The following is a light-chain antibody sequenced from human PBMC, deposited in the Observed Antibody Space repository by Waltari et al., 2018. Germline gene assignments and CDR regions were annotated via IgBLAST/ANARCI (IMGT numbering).Light chain of an antibody. V-gene: IGKV3-20*01. Sequence: EIVLTQSPGTLSLSPGERATLACRASQSVGRSLAWYQQKPGQAPRLLIYDASRRATGIPDRFSGSGSGTDFSLTISRLEPEDLAVYYCQHYVRLPATFGQGTKVEI. J-gene: IGKJ1*01. CDR1: QSVGRS. CDR3: QHYVRLPAT. CDR2: DAS.